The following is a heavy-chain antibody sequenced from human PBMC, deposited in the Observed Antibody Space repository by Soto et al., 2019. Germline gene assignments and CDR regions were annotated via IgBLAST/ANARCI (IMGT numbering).Heavy chain of an antibody. CDR3: AKDYGGNSGYYYYGMDV. CDR1: GFTFSSYA. D-gene: IGHD4-17*01. J-gene: IGHJ6*02. Sequence: EVQLLESGGGLVQPGGSLRLSCAASGFTFSSYALSWVRQAPGKVLEWVSAISGSGGSTYYADSVKGRFTISRDNSKNTLYLKMNSLRAEDTAVYYCAKDYGGNSGYYYYGMDVWGQGTTVTVSS. V-gene: IGHV3-23*01. CDR2: ISGSGGST.